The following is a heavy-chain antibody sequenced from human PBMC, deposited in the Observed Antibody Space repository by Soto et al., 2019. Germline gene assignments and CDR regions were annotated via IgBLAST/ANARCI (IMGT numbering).Heavy chain of an antibody. V-gene: IGHV1-18*01. Sequence: QVQLVQSGAEVKKPGASVKVSCKTSGYTFTSYNISWVRQAPGQGLEWMGWISAYNTNTNYAQKFQGRVTMTTATLTSTAYMELRSLRSDDTSVYYCARDTPPTDYWGQGTLVTVSS. CDR2: ISAYNTNT. CDR1: GYTFTSYN. CDR3: ARDTPPTDY. J-gene: IGHJ4*02.